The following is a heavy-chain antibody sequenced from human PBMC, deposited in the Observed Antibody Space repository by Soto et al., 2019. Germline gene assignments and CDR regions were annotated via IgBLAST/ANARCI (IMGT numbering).Heavy chain of an antibody. Sequence: PSETLSLTCTVSGGSISSGGYHWSWIRQHPGKGLEWIGYIYCSGSTYYNPSLKSRVTISVDTSKNQFSLKLSSVTAAGTAVYYCARGKNWFDPWGQGTLVTSPQ. CDR3: ARGKNWFDP. CDR2: IYCSGST. CDR1: GGSISSGGYH. V-gene: IGHV4-31*03. J-gene: IGHJ5*02.